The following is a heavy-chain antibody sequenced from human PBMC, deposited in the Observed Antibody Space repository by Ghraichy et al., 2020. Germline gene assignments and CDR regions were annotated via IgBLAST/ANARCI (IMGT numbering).Heavy chain of an antibody. CDR2: IYTSGST. CDR3: ARAQQWYDAGHAFDI. Sequence: SETLSLTCTVSGGSISSYYWSWIRQPAGKGLEWIGRIYTSGSTNYNPSLKSRVTMSVDTSKNQFSLKLSSVTAADTAVYYCARAQQWYDAGHAFDIWGQGTMVTVSS. V-gene: IGHV4-4*07. D-gene: IGHD6-19*01. CDR1: GGSISSYY. J-gene: IGHJ3*02.